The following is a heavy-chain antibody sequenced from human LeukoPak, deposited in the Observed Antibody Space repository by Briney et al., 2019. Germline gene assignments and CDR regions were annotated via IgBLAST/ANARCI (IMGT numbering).Heavy chain of an antibody. D-gene: IGHD2-21*01. CDR1: GFMFNNYW. Sequence: PGGSLRLSCGASGFMFNNYWMSWVRQVPGKGLEWVANIKQDGSEKYFVESVRGRFTISRDNAKNALYLQMNSLRPEDTAIYYCARWGSLGYCGSVTCLPDWYYFDYWGQGTLVTVSS. J-gene: IGHJ4*02. CDR3: ARWGSLGYCGSVTCLPDWYYFDY. V-gene: IGHV3-7*03. CDR2: IKQDGSEK.